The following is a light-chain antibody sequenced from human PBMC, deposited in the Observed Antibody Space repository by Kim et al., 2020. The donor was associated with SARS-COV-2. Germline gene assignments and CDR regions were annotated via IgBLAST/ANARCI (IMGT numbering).Light chain of an antibody. J-gene: IGKJ1*01. Sequence: ASVRDRVTITCRASQGISNELSWYQQKSGKAPKPLIYAASKLQTGVPSRFSGSGSGTYFTLTISSLQSEDFATYYCLQDFNYPRTFGQGTKVDIK. CDR1: QGISNE. CDR3: LQDFNYPRT. V-gene: IGKV1-6*01. CDR2: AAS.